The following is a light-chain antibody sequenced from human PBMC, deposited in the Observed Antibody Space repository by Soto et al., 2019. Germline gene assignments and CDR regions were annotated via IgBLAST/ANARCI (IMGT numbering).Light chain of an antibody. V-gene: IGLV2-14*01. CDR1: ISDIGAYDY. CDR3: SSHAGSNAFYV. Sequence: QSVLTQPSSLSGSPGQSITISCTGTISDIGAYDYVSWYQQYPGRVPKLIIHEVTNRPSGVSDRFSGSKSGNTASLTTSGLQTEDEADYYCSSHAGSNAFYVFGTGTKVTVL. J-gene: IGLJ1*01. CDR2: EVT.